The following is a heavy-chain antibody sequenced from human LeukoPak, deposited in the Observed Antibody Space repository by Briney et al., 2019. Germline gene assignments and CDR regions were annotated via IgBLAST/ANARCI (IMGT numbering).Heavy chain of an antibody. Sequence: GGSLRLSCAASGFTFRTSWMSWVRQAPGKGLEGVANIKEDGSVKNYVDSVKGRFTISRDNAENSLYLQLNSLRAEDKAVYFCARDRAYSTFDYWGQGTLVTVSS. CDR3: ARDRAYSTFDY. D-gene: IGHD3-16*01. CDR2: IKEDGSVK. V-gene: IGHV3-7*01. CDR1: GFTFRTSW. J-gene: IGHJ4*02.